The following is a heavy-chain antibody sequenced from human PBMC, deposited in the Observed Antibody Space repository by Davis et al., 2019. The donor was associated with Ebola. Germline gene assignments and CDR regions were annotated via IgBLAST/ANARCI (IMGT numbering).Heavy chain of an antibody. CDR3: ATGRVYYGSEH. J-gene: IGHJ4*02. D-gene: IGHD3-10*01. CDR1: GGSFSGYY. V-gene: IGHV4-34*01. Sequence: SETLSLTCAVYGGSFSGYYWSWIRQPPGKGLEWIGEINHSGSTNYNPSLKSRVTISVDTSKNQFSLKLSSVTAADTAVYYCATGRVYYGSEHWGQGTLVTVSS. CDR2: INHSGST.